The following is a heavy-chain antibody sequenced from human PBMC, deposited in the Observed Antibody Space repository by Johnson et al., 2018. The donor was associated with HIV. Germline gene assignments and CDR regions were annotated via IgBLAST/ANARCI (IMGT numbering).Heavy chain of an antibody. V-gene: IGHV3-30-3*01. CDR2: ISYDGINK. D-gene: IGHD6-19*01. J-gene: IGHJ3*02. CDR3: GKDRAVAGKGHDAFDI. CDR1: GFTFSTYA. Sequence: QVQLVESGGGVVQPGGSLRLSCAASGFTFSTYAMHWVRQAPGKGLEWVTIISYDGINKYYADSVKGRFTISRDTLKNTLYLQMNSLRAEDTAVYYSGKDRAVAGKGHDAFDIWGQGTMVTVSS.